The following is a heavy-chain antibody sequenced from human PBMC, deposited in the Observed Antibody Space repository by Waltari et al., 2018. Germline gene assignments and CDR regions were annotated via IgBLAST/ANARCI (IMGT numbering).Heavy chain of an antibody. J-gene: IGHJ4*02. V-gene: IGHV3-21*01. CDR1: GFTFSSYS. CDR2: ISSSSSYI. Sequence: EVQLVESGGGLVKPGGSLRLSCAASGFTFSSYSMNWVRRAPGKGLEWVSSISSSSSYIYYADSVKGRFTISRDNAKNSLYLQMNSLRAEDTAVYYCARNFIAVAGFDYLGQGTLVTVSS. CDR3: ARNFIAVAGFDY. D-gene: IGHD6-19*01.